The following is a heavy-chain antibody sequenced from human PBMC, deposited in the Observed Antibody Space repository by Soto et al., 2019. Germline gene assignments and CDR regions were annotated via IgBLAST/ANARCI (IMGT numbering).Heavy chain of an antibody. Sequence: SATLSLTCPISGGDIGSHYWTWIRQPAGKGLEWIGRIYGSGSTKYNPSLQSRVTMSLDTSKNQFSLRLESVTAADTAVYYCARGQRFSDWFDPWGQGNVVTVSS. CDR3: ARGQRFSDWFDP. D-gene: IGHD3-3*01. J-gene: IGHJ5*02. CDR2: IYGSGST. CDR1: GGDIGSHY. V-gene: IGHV4-4*07.